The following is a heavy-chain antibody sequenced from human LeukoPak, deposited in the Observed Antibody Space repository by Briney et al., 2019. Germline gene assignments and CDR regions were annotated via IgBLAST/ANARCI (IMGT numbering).Heavy chain of an antibody. J-gene: IGHJ1*01. CDR1: GGSISSSSYY. Sequence: SETLSLTCTVSGGSISSSSYYWGWIRQPPGKGLEWIGSIYYSGSTYYNPSLKSRVTISVDTSKNQFSLKLSSVTAADTAVYYCARVLIGRAAAGRSKYFQHWGQGTLVTVSS. CDR2: IYYSGST. D-gene: IGHD6-13*01. CDR3: ARVLIGRAAAGRSKYFQH. V-gene: IGHV4-39*07.